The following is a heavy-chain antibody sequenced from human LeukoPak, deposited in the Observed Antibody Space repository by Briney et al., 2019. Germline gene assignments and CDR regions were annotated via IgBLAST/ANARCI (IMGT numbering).Heavy chain of an antibody. D-gene: IGHD3-16*02. CDR3: ARGGLYVWGSYRYEY. Sequence: PGGTLRLSCAASGFTFSSYGMSWVRQAPGKGLEWVSSISSSSSYIYYAGSVKGRFTISRDNAKNSLYLQMNSLRAEDTAVYYCARGGLYVWGSYRYEYWGQGTLVTVSS. V-gene: IGHV3-21*01. J-gene: IGHJ4*02. CDR2: ISSSSSYI. CDR1: GFTFSSYG.